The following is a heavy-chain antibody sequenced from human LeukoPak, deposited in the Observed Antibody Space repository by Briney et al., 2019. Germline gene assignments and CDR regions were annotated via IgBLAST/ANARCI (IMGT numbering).Heavy chain of an antibody. CDR2: ISGSGGST. CDR1: GFTFSSYA. V-gene: IGHV3-23*01. D-gene: IGHD3-22*01. Sequence: GGSLRLSCAASGFTFSSYAMNWVRQAPGKGLEWVSAISGSGGSTYYADSVKGRFTISRDNSKNTLYLQMNSLRAEDTAVYYCAKFLYYDISGCYFDYWGQGTLVTVSS. J-gene: IGHJ4*02. CDR3: AKFLYYDISGCYFDY.